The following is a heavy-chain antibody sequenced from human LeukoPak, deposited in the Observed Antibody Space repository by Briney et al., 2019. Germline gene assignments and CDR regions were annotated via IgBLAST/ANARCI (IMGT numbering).Heavy chain of an antibody. Sequence: SETLSLTCAVYGGSFSGYYWSWIRQPPGKGLEWIGEINHSGSTNYNPSLKSRVTISVDTSKNQFSLKLSSVTAEDTAVYYCARTAATPGNDAFDIWGQGTMVTVSS. J-gene: IGHJ3*02. CDR2: INHSGST. V-gene: IGHV4-34*01. D-gene: IGHD6-25*01. CDR1: GGSFSGYY. CDR3: ARTAATPGNDAFDI.